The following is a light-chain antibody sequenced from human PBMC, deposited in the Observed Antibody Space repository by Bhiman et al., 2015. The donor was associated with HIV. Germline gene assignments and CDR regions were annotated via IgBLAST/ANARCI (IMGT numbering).Light chain of an antibody. CDR3: AAWDDSLNGYV. CDR2: RSN. V-gene: IGLV1-47*01. Sequence: QSVLTQPPSVSAAPGQKVTISCSGSSSNIGNNYVSWYQQLPGTAPKLLIYRSNQRPSGVPDRFSGSKSGTSASLAISGLQAEDEADYYCAAWDDSLNGYVFGTGTKVTVL. J-gene: IGLJ1*01. CDR1: SSNIGNNY.